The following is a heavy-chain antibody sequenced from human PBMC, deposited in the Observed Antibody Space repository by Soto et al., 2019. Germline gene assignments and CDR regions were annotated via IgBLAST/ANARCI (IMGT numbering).Heavy chain of an antibody. V-gene: IGHV4-59*08. CDR1: GGSISGHY. Sequence: QVQLQESGPGLVKPSETLSLSCSVSGGSISGHYWSWVRQTPGKGLEWIGYIYYSGSTNYNPSLKRRVTISVDTYMNHYSLSLTSVTAADTAVDYCARGPYYDLIWNYYYMDVWGKGSTVTVSS. CDR2: IYYSGST. CDR3: ARGPYYDLIWNYYYMDV. D-gene: IGHD3-16*01. J-gene: IGHJ6*03.